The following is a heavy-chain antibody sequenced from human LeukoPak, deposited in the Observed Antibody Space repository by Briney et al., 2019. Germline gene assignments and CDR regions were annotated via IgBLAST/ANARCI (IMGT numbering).Heavy chain of an antibody. V-gene: IGHV3-48*03. CDR3: ARDERWSYAY. Sequence: GGSLRLSCAASGFTFSSYEMNWVRQAPGQGLEWVSYISSSGSTIYYADSVKGRFTISRDNAKNSLYLQMNSLRAEDTGVYFCARDERWSYAYWGQGTLVTVSS. J-gene: IGHJ4*02. D-gene: IGHD3-16*01. CDR1: GFTFSSYE. CDR2: ISSSGSTI.